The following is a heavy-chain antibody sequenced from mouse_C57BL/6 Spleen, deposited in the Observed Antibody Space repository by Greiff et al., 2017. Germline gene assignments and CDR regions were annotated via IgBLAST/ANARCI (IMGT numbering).Heavy chain of an antibody. V-gene: IGHV1-55*01. J-gene: IGHJ2*01. Sequence: QVQLQQPGAELVKPGASVKMSYKASGYTFTSYWITWVKQRPGQGLEWIGDIYPGSGSTNYNEKFKSKATLTVDTSSSTAYMQLSSLTSEDSAVYYCAREDYGSSYFDYWGQGTTLTVSS. CDR2: IYPGSGST. CDR1: GYTFTSYW. D-gene: IGHD1-1*01. CDR3: AREDYGSSYFDY.